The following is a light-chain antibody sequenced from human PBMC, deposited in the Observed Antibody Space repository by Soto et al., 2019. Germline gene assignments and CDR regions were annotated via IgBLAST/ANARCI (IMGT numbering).Light chain of an antibody. CDR3: QQYNNWRPYT. CDR2: GAS. CDR1: QSISSN. V-gene: IGKV3-15*01. Sequence: EIVMTQSPATLSVSQGERATLGCRASQSISSNLAWYQQKPGQAPRLLIYGASTRATGISARFSGRGSGTEFTLTITNLQSEDFAVYYCQQYNNWRPYTFGQGTKLEIK. J-gene: IGKJ2*01.